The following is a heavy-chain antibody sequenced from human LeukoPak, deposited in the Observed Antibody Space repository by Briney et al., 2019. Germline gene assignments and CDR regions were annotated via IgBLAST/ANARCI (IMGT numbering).Heavy chain of an antibody. CDR2: IYYSGST. J-gene: IGHJ5*02. Sequence: PSETLSLTCTVSGGSISSSSYYWGWIRQPPGKGLEWIGSIYYSGSTYYNPSLKSRVTISVDTSKNQFSLKLSSVTAADTAVYYCARVHDILTGYEAETFDPWGQGTLVTVSS. CDR3: ARVHDILTGYEAETFDP. V-gene: IGHV4-39*07. D-gene: IGHD3-9*01. CDR1: GGSISSSSYY.